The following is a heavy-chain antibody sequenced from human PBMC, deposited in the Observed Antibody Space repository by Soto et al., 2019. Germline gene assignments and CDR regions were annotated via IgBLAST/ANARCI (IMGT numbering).Heavy chain of an antibody. J-gene: IGHJ6*02. CDR3: ARLSLVYGLGSMDV. D-gene: IGHD7-27*01. CDR2: IYPDDSDT. V-gene: IGHV5-51*01. Sequence: PGESLKISCQGSGYNFASHWIGWVRQKPGKDLEWMGFIYPDDSDTRYSPSFQGQVTISTDKSIRSAYLQWRSLKASDTAIYYCARLSLVYGLGSMDVWGQGTTVTVSS. CDR1: GYNFASHW.